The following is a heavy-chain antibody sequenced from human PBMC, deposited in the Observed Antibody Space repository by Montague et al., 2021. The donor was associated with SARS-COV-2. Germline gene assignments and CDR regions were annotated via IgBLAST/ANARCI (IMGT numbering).Heavy chain of an antibody. CDR1: GFSLSTSGMC. J-gene: IGHJ6*02. CDR3: ARGPSDTYYYNGMDV. V-gene: IGHV2-70*11. CDR2: IDWDGDK. Sequence: PALVEPTQTLTLTCTFSGFSLSTSGMCMTWIRQPPGKALEWLARIDWDGDKYYNTSLKSRLTISKDTSKNLVVLTMTNVDPVDTATYYCARGPSDTYYYNGMDVWGRGTTVTVSS.